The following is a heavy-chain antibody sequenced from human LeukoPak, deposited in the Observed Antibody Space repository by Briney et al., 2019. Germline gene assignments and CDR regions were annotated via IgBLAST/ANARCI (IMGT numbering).Heavy chain of an antibody. D-gene: IGHD1-26*01. V-gene: IGHV1-69*05. Sequence: GASVKVSSKASVLTFSSYAISWVRQAPGQGLEWMGRIIPIFGTANYAQKFQGRVTITTDESTSTAYMELSSLRSEDTAVYYCAREGSLSQNFDYWGQGTLVTVSA. CDR3: AREGSLSQNFDY. CDR2: IIPIFGTA. CDR1: VLTFSSYA. J-gene: IGHJ4*02.